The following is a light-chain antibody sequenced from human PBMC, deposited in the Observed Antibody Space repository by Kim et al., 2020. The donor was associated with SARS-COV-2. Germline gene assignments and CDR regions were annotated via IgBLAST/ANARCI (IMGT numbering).Light chain of an antibody. V-gene: IGKV2-30*01. CDR2: KVS. CDR1: QRLVDSDGNTY. J-gene: IGKJ1*01. Sequence: DVVMTQSPLSLPVTLGQPASISCRSSQRLVDSDGNTYLNWFQQRPSQSPRRLMYKVSNRDSGVPDRFSGSGSSTYFTLKISRVEAEDTRICYSMQGTHWPWTFGQGTKVEIK. CDR3: MQGTHWPWT.